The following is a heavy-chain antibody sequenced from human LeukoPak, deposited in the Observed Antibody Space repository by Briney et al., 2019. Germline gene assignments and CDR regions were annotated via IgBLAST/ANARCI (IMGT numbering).Heavy chain of an antibody. CDR1: GFTFSSYA. V-gene: IGHV3-30-3*01. D-gene: IGHD3-16*02. J-gene: IGHJ4*02. Sequence: GGSLSLSCAASGFTFSSYAMHWVRQAPGKGLEWVAVISYDGSNKYYADSVKGRFTISRDNSKNTLYLQMNSLRAEDTAVYYCARGGPILGELSLSALKRKFDYWGQGTLVTVSS. CDR3: ARGGPILGELSLSALKRKFDY. CDR2: ISYDGSNK.